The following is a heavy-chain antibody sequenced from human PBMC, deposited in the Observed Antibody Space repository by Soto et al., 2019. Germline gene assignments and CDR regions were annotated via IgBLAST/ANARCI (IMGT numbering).Heavy chain of an antibody. J-gene: IGHJ6*02. CDR1: GFTFSSYA. CDR3: AKLGVSGSYTEYYYYGMDV. V-gene: IGHV3-23*01. Sequence: GGSLRLSCAASGFTFSSYAMSWVRQAPGKGLEWVSTISGSGGSADHADSVKGRFTISRDNSKNTLYLQMNSLRAEDTAVYYCAKLGVSGSYTEYYYYGMDVWGQGTTVTVSS. CDR2: ISGSGGSA. D-gene: IGHD1-26*01.